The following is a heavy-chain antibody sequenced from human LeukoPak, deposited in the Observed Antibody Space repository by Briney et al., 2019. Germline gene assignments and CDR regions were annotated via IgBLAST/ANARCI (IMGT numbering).Heavy chain of an antibody. V-gene: IGHV3-21*01. CDR1: GFTFSSYA. CDR2: ISSSSSNI. Sequence: KSGGSLRLSCAASGFTFSSYAMNWVRQIPGKGLEWVSSISSSSSNIYYADSVKGRFTISRDNAKNSLYLQMNSLRAEDTAVYYCARVQNRRDTGYYFDYWGQGTLVTVSS. CDR3: ARVQNRRDTGYYFDY. J-gene: IGHJ4*02. D-gene: IGHD5-24*01.